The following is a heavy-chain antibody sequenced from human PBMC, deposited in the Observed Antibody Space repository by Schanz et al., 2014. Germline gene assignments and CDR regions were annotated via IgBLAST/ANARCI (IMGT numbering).Heavy chain of an antibody. CDR1: GYTFTSYG. Sequence: QVDLIQTGAEVGKPGASVKVSCKASGYTFTSYGINWVRQAPGQGLEWMGWISAYNGNTNYAQKLQGRVTMTTDTSTSTAYMELRSLRSDDTAVYYCARGGYSSGWYDRDIAHFDYWGQGTLVNVSS. V-gene: IGHV1-18*01. CDR3: ARGGYSSGWYDRDIAHFDY. D-gene: IGHD6-19*01. CDR2: ISAYNGNT. J-gene: IGHJ4*02.